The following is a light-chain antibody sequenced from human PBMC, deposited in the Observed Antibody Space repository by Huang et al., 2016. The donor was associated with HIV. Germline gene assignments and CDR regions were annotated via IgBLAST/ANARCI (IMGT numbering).Light chain of an antibody. CDR3: QQADSFPLT. Sequence: DIQMTQSPSSVSASVGDRVTITCRASQDISNWLAWYQQKPGKAPKLLIYAASSLQSGVPSRFRGSGSGTDFTLAISSLQPEDFGTYYCQQADSFPLTFGGGTEVKIK. CDR1: QDISNW. V-gene: IGKV1-12*01. CDR2: AAS. J-gene: IGKJ4*01.